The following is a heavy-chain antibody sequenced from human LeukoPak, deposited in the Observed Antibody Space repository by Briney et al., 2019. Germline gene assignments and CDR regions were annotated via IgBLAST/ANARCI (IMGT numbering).Heavy chain of an antibody. CDR1: GFTFDDYA. J-gene: IGHJ6*02. V-gene: IGHV3-9*01. CDR2: ISWNSGSI. Sequence: GGSLRLSCAASGFTFDDYAMYWVRQAPGKGLEWVSGISWNSGSIGYADSVKGRFTISRDNAKNSLYLQMNSLRAEDTALYYCAKGMGVLSLHYYYYGRDVWGQGTTVTVSS. CDR3: AKGMGVLSLHYYYYGRDV. D-gene: IGHD3-16*02.